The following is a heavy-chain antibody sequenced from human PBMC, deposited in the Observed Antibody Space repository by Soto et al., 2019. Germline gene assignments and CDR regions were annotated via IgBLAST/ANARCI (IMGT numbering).Heavy chain of an antibody. CDR2: INPNSGGT. CDR1: GYTFIGYY. CDR3: ASGVDTAMVTVDY. J-gene: IGHJ4*02. D-gene: IGHD5-18*01. V-gene: IGHV1-2*04. Sequence: QVQLVQSGAEVKKTGASVKVSCKASGYTFIGYYIHWVRQAPGQGLEWMGWINPNSGGTNYAQRFQGWVTMTRDRSISTAYMELSRLKSDDTAVYYCASGVDTAMVTVDYWGQGTLVTVSS.